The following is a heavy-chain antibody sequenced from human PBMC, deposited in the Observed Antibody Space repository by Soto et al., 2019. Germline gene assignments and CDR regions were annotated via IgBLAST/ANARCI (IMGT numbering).Heavy chain of an antibody. CDR2: ISSTTHYI. CDR1: GFNFSSYG. CDR3: ARESEDLTSNFDY. Sequence: GGSLRLSCEASGFNFSSYGIHWVRQAPGKGLEWVSSISSTTHYIYYADSMRGRFTISRDNAKNAVYLEMNSLRAEDTAVYYCARESEDLTSNFDYWGQGTLVTVSS. J-gene: IGHJ4*02. V-gene: IGHV3-21*06.